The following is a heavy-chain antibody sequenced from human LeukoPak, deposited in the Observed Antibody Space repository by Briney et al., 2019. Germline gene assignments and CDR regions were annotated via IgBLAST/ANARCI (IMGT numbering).Heavy chain of an antibody. V-gene: IGHV3-9*01. CDR2: ISWNSGDI. CDR1: GFSFGGYA. D-gene: IGHD2-21*02. CDR3: VKSGGYATAIRYFDL. J-gene: IGHJ2*01. Sequence: GRSLRLSCAASGFSFGGYALHWVRQAPGKGLEWVASISWNSGDIVHADSVKGRFTISRDNAKNSLYLQMDSLRTEDTALYYCVKSGGYATAIRYFDLWGRGTLVTVSS.